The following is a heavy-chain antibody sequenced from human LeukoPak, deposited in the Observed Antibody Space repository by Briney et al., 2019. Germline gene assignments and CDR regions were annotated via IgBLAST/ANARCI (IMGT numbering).Heavy chain of an antibody. CDR2: IIPMFGTP. CDR1: GDTFTTYA. Sequence: ASVKVSCKPSGDTFTTYAIIWVRQAPGQGLEWMGGIIPMFGTPNYAQRLQGRVTITADKSTKTAYMELSSLRSEDTAVYYCARAGIPGYCTNVTCSNWLDPWGQGTLVTVSS. CDR3: ARAGIPGYCTNVTCSNWLDP. J-gene: IGHJ5*02. V-gene: IGHV1-69*06. D-gene: IGHD2-8*01.